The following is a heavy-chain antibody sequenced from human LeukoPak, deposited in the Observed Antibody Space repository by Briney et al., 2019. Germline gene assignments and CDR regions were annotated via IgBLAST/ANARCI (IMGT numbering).Heavy chain of an antibody. CDR2: ISYDGSNK. V-gene: IGHV3-30-3*01. Sequence: GRSLRLSCAASGFTFSSYAMHWVRQAPGKGLEWVAVISYDGSNKYYADSVKGRFTISRDNSKNTLYLQMNSLRAEDTAVYYCARAAQYYDYVWGSYRSLQDLDYWGQGTLVTVSS. J-gene: IGHJ4*02. CDR3: ARAAQYYDYVWGSYRSLQDLDY. CDR1: GFTFSSYA. D-gene: IGHD3-16*02.